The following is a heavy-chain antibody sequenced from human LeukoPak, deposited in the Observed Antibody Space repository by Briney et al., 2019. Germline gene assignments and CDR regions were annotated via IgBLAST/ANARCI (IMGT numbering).Heavy chain of an antibody. V-gene: IGHV3-21*01. J-gene: IGHJ4*02. CDR3: ARAPVDWNDDPLPSYFDY. D-gene: IGHD1-1*01. Sequence: PGGSLRLSCAASGFTFSSYSMNWVRQAPGKGLEWVSSISSSSSYIYYADSVKGRFTISRDNAKNSLYLQMNSLRAEDAAVYYCARAPVDWNDDPLPSYFDYWGQGTLVTVSS. CDR1: GFTFSSYS. CDR2: ISSSSSYI.